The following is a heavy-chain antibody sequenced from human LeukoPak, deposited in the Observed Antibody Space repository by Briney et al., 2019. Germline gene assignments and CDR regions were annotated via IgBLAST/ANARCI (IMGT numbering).Heavy chain of an antibody. D-gene: IGHD3-10*01. CDR2: IYYSGST. V-gene: IGHV4-39*01. J-gene: IGHJ5*02. Sequence: SETLSLTCTVSGGSIRSSTYYWGWIRQPPGKGLEWIGSIYYSGSTYYNPSLKSRVTISVDTSKNQFSLKLSSVTAADAAVYYCAGSLRITMVRGVLTWGQGTLVTVSS. CDR1: GGSIRSSTYY. CDR3: AGSLRITMVRGVLT.